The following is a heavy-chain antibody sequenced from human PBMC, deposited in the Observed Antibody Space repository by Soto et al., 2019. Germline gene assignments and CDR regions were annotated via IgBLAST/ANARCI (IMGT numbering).Heavy chain of an antibody. J-gene: IGHJ4*02. V-gene: IGHV3-30*18. Sequence: GGSLRLSCAASGFTFSSYGMHWVRQAPGKGLEWVAVISYDGSNKYYADSVKGRFTISRDNSKNMLFLQMNSLRAEDTAIYYCAKDSHWAIISPTHDYWGQGTLVTVSS. CDR2: ISYDGSNK. D-gene: IGHD2-2*01. CDR1: GFTFSSYG. CDR3: AKDSHWAIISPTHDY.